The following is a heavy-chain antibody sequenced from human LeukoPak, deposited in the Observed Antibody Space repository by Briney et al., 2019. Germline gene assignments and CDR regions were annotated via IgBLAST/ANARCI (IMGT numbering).Heavy chain of an antibody. J-gene: IGHJ4*02. CDR3: ARDFPGTAMVSTFDY. Sequence: PSETLSLTCTVSGGSISSYYWSWIRQPAGKGLEWIGRIDTSGNTNYKPSLKSRVTMSVDTSKNQFSLKLSSVTAADTAVYYCARDFPGTAMVSTFDYWGQGTLVTVSS. D-gene: IGHD5-18*01. CDR1: GGSISSYY. V-gene: IGHV4-4*07. CDR2: IDTSGNT.